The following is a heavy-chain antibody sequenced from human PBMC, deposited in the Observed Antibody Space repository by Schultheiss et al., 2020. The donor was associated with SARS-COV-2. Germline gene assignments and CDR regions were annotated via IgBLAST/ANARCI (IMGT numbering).Heavy chain of an antibody. Sequence: GGSLRLSCAASGFTFSSYGMHWVRQAPGKGLEWVSYISSSSTTIYYADSVKGRFTISRDNAKNSLYLQMNSLRDDDTAVYYCARAPRVYGMDVWGQGTTVTVSS. CDR1: GFTFSSYG. V-gene: IGHV3-48*02. CDR3: ARAPRVYGMDV. CDR2: ISSSSTTI. J-gene: IGHJ6*02.